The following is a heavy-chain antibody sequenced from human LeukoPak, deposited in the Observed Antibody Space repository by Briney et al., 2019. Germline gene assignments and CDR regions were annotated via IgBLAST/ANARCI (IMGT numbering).Heavy chain of an antibody. Sequence: GGSLRLSCAASGFTFSSYGMHWVRQAPGKGLEWVAFIRYDGSNKYYADSVKGRFTISRDNSKNTLYLQMTSLRAEDTAVYYCAKDRTIIDFWSGLDYWGQGTLVTVSS. CDR1: GFTFSSYG. J-gene: IGHJ4*02. CDR3: AKDRTIIDFWSGLDY. CDR2: IRYDGSNK. D-gene: IGHD3-3*01. V-gene: IGHV3-30*02.